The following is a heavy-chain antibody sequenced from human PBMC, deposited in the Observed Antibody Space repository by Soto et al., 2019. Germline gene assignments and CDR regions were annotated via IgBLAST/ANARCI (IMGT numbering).Heavy chain of an antibody. D-gene: IGHD3-9*01. V-gene: IGHV1-58*02. CDR3: AAEVYDILTGYPA. Sequence: ASVKVSCKASGFTFTSSAMQWVRQARGQRLEWIGWIVVGSGNTNYAQKFQERVTITRDMSTSTAYMELSSLRSEDTAVYYCAAEVYDILTGYPAWGQGTLVTVSS. CDR1: GFTFTSSA. J-gene: IGHJ5*02. CDR2: IVVGSGNT.